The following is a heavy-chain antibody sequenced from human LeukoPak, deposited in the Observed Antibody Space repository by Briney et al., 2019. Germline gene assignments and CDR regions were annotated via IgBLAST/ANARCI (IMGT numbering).Heavy chain of an antibody. Sequence: QPGGSLRLSCAASGFWFSNYGINWVRQAPGKGLEWVSVISGNGHETFYADSVKGRFSISRDNARNTVYLQMSSLRVDDTAVYYCAKRDWPYFFDYWGQGTLVTVSS. J-gene: IGHJ4*02. CDR1: GFWFSNYG. V-gene: IGHV3-23*01. CDR2: ISGNGHET. D-gene: IGHD3/OR15-3a*01. CDR3: AKRDWPYFFDY.